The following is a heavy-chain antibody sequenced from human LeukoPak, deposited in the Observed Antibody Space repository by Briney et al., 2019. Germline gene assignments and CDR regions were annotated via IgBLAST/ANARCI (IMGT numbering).Heavy chain of an antibody. D-gene: IGHD1-26*01. Sequence: PGGSLRLSCAVSGFIFSNNWMSWVRQAPGKDLEWVVTIRKDAGEMHYVDSVKGRFTISRDNAKNSLYLQMNSLRAEDTAVYYCARDLGRVGGLGGAFAIWGQRTMVTVSS. J-gene: IGHJ3*02. CDR1: GFIFSNNW. CDR2: IRKDAGEM. V-gene: IGHV3-7*01. CDR3: ARDLGRVGGLGGAFAI.